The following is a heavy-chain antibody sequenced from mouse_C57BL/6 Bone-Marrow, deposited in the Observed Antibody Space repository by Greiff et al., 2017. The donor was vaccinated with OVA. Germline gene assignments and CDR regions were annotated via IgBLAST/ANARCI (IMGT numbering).Heavy chain of an antibody. D-gene: IGHD1-1*01. V-gene: IGHV1-72*01. CDR2: IDPNSGGT. CDR1: GYTFTSYW. Sequence: QVQLQQPGAELVKPGASVKLSCKASGYTFTSYWMHWVKQRPGRGLEWIGRIDPNSGGTKYNEKFKSKATLTVDKPSSTAYMQLSSLTSEDSAVYYCARCYYYGSSWSWDYWGQGTTLTVSS. CDR3: ARCYYYGSSWSWDY. J-gene: IGHJ2*01.